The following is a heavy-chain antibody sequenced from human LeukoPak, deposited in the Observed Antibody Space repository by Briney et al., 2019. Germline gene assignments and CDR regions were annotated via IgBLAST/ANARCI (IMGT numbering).Heavy chain of an antibody. D-gene: IGHD6-19*01. CDR3: ASITSVAGFDN. CDR2: ISSSGSTI. V-gene: IGHV3-48*03. CDR1: GFTFSNHE. J-gene: IGHJ4*02. Sequence: QPGGSLRLSCAASGFTFSNHELNWVRHAPGKGLEWLSYISSSGSTIDYADSVRGRFTISKDNAKNTLYLQLNSLRAEDTAVYYCASITSVAGFDNWGQGALITVSS.